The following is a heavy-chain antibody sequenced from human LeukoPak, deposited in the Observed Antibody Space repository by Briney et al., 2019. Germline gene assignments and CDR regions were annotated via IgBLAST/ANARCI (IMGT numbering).Heavy chain of an antibody. CDR3: ARVETYYDILTGYYTGQFFDY. V-gene: IGHV1-2*02. Sequence: GASVKVSCKASGYTFTNYDINWVRQAPGQGLEWMGWINPNSGGTNYAQKFQGRVTMTRDTSISTAYMELSRLRSDDTAVYYCARVETYYDILTGYYTGQFFDYWGQGTLVTVSS. CDR1: GYTFTNYD. J-gene: IGHJ4*02. CDR2: INPNSGGT. D-gene: IGHD3-9*01.